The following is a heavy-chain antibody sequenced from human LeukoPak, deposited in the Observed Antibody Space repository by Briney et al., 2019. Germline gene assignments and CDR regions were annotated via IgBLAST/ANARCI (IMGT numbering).Heavy chain of an antibody. Sequence: GESLKISCKGSGYSFTTYWIGWVRQKPGKGLEWMGIIYPGDSDIRYSPSFQGQVTISADKSITTAYLQWSSLKASDTAMYYCLVSSNYYYYCGLDVWGQGTTVTVSS. D-gene: IGHD2-2*01. CDR3: LVSSNYYYYCGLDV. CDR2: IYPGDSDI. CDR1: GYSFTTYW. J-gene: IGHJ6*02. V-gene: IGHV5-51*01.